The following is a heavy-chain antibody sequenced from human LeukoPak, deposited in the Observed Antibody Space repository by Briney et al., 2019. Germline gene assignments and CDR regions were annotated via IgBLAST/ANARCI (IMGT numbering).Heavy chain of an antibody. D-gene: IGHD3-10*01. Sequence: ASVKVSCKASGYTFTSYDINWVRQATGQGLEWMGCMNPNSGNTGYAQKFQGRVTMTRNTSISTAYMELSSLRSEDTAVYYCARVRYGSGSSWFDPWGQGTLVTVSS. CDR1: GYTFTSYD. V-gene: IGHV1-8*01. J-gene: IGHJ5*02. CDR3: ARVRYGSGSSWFDP. CDR2: MNPNSGNT.